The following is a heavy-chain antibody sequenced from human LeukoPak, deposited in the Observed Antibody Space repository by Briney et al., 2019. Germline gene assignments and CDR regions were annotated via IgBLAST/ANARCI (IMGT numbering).Heavy chain of an antibody. J-gene: IGHJ1*01. V-gene: IGHV4-34*01. Sequence: SETLSLTCAVYGGSFSGYYWSWIRQPPGKGLEWIGEINHSGSTNYNPSLKSRVTISVDTSKNQFSLKLSSVTAADTAVYYCARGTRYSSQRWFQHWGQGTLVTVSS. CDR3: ARGTRYSSQRWFQH. D-gene: IGHD6-13*01. CDR2: INHSGST. CDR1: GGSFSGYY.